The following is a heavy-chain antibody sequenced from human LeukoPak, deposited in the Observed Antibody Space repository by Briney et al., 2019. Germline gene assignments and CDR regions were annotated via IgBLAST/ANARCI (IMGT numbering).Heavy chain of an antibody. V-gene: IGHV3-23*01. Sequence: HPGGSVRLSCAASGFTFSSYAMSWVRQAPGKGLEWVSVISNSGGSTFYADSVKGRFTISRDNSKNTLYLQMNSLRAEDTAVYYCAKRASGSGTSLYYFDYWGQGTLVTVSS. D-gene: IGHD3-10*01. CDR3: AKRASGSGTSLYYFDY. J-gene: IGHJ4*02. CDR1: GFTFSSYA. CDR2: ISNSGGST.